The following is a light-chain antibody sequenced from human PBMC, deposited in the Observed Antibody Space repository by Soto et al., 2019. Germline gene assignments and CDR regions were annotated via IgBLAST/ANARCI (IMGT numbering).Light chain of an antibody. CDR1: QAISSW. CDR3: QQTNSFPRT. J-gene: IGKJ1*01. CDR2: ASS. V-gene: IGKV1-12*01. Sequence: DIRMTQSQSSVSASVGDTVTITCRASQAISSWLAWYQQKPGKAPKLLIYASSTLQSGVPSRFSGSGSGTDFTLTISSLQPEDFASYSCQQTNSFPRTFGQGTKVEIK.